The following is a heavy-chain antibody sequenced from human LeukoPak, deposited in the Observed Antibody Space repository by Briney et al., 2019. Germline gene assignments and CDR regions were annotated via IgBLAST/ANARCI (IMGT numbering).Heavy chain of an antibody. Sequence: ASVKVSCKASGYTFTVFHIHWVRQAPGQGLEWMGWIDPNSGGTNYAQKFQGWVTMSRDTSITTAYMDLTRLNFDDTAVYFCATYSNSWKTFDLWGQGTMVTVSS. CDR2: IDPNSGGT. CDR1: GYTFTVFH. V-gene: IGHV1-2*04. D-gene: IGHD6-13*01. CDR3: ATYSNSWKTFDL. J-gene: IGHJ3*01.